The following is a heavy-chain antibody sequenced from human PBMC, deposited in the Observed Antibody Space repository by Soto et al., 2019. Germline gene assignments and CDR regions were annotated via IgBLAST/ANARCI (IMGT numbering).Heavy chain of an antibody. J-gene: IGHJ4*02. D-gene: IGHD5-18*01. CDR3: ASELSGYNYGPGDMY. CDR1: GGSISSDAYY. CDR2: IFYTGNA. Sequence: QVQLQESGPGLVKPSQTLSLTCFVSGGSISSDAYYWTWIRQPPGKGLEWIGNIFYTGNAYYNPSIESRITIALDTSNIHFSLTMSSVTAADTAVYFCASELSGYNYGPGDMYWGQGILVTVSS. V-gene: IGHV4-30-4*01.